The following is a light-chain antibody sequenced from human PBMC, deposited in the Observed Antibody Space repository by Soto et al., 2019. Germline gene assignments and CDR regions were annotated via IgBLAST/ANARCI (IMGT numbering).Light chain of an antibody. CDR3: CSYTENTTPV. V-gene: IGLV2-14*01. J-gene: IGLJ3*02. Sequence: QSALTQPASVSGSPGQSITISCTGTSADVGGYAYVSWYQKFPGKAPKLVISEVSNRPSGVSHRFSGSRSGNTASLTISGLQAEDEADYYCCSYTENTTPVFGGGTKLTVL. CDR1: SADVGGYAY. CDR2: EVS.